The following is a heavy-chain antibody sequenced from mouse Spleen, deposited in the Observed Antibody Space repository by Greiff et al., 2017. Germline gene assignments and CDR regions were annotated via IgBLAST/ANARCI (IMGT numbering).Heavy chain of an antibody. Sequence: QVQLQQPGAELVKPGASVKLSCKASGYTFTSYWMHWVKQRPGRGLEWIGRIDPNSGGTKYNEKFKSEATLTVDKPSSTAYMQLSSLTSEDSAVYYCAREGDYYGSSPFRYFDVWGAGTTVTVSS. V-gene: IGHV1-72*01. CDR1: GYTFTSYW. J-gene: IGHJ1*01. CDR2: IDPNSGGT. CDR3: AREGDYYGSSPFRYFDV. D-gene: IGHD1-1*01.